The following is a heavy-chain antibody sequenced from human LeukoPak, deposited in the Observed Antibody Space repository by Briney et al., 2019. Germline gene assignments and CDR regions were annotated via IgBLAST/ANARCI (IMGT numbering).Heavy chain of an antibody. Sequence: GGSLRLSCAASGFTFSSYWMSWVRQAPGKGLEWVANIKQDGSEKYYVDSVKGRFTISRDNAKNSLYLQMNSLRAEDTAVYYCARDQRNLVAPTTPGDFDYWGQGTLVTVSS. CDR2: IKQDGSEK. J-gene: IGHJ4*02. CDR3: ARDQRNLVAPTTPGDFDY. D-gene: IGHD6-6*01. V-gene: IGHV3-7*01. CDR1: GFTFSSYW.